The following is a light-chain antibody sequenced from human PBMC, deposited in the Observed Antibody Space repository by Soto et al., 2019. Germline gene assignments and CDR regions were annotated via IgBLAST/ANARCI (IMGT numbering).Light chain of an antibody. Sequence: EIVLTQSPGTLSLSPGERATLSCRASQSVSSSYLAWYQQKPGQAPRLLIYGASSRATGIPDRFSGSGSGTDFTLTISRLEPEDFAVYYCLQYASSTGITFRQGTRLEMK. J-gene: IGKJ5*01. CDR1: QSVSSSY. V-gene: IGKV3-20*01. CDR3: LQYASSTGIT. CDR2: GAS.